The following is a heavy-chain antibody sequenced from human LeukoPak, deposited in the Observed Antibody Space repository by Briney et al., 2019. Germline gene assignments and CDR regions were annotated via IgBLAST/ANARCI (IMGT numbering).Heavy chain of an antibody. D-gene: IGHD3-3*01. CDR1: GGSISSSSYY. CDR3: ASLPRITIFGVVH. V-gene: IGHV4-39*01. J-gene: IGHJ4*02. CDR2: IYYSGST. Sequence: SETLSLTCTVSGGSISSSSYYWGWIRQPPGKGLEWIGSIYYSGSTYYNPSLKSRVTISVDTSKNQFSLKLSSVTAVDTAVYYCASLPRITIFGVVHWGQGTLVTVSS.